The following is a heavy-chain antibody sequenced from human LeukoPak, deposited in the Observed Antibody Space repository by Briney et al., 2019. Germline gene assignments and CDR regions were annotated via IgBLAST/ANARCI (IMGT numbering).Heavy chain of an antibody. Sequence: GGSLRLSCAASGFTFSSYSMNWVRQAPGKGLEWVSSISSSSSYIYYADSVKGRFTISRDNAKNSLYLQMNSLRAEDTAVYYCAREDSSGPPYYFDYWGQGTLVTVSS. J-gene: IGHJ4*02. D-gene: IGHD3-22*01. CDR3: AREDSSGPPYYFDY. V-gene: IGHV3-21*01. CDR2: ISSSSSYI. CDR1: GFTFSSYS.